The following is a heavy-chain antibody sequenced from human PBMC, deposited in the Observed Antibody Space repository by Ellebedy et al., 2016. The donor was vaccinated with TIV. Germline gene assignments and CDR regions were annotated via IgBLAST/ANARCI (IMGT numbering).Heavy chain of an antibody. J-gene: IGHJ4*02. V-gene: IGHV3-21*01. CDR3: ARDLLYLPFDY. CDR1: GFTFSNAW. Sequence: PGGSLRLSCAASGFTFSNAWMDWVRQAPGKGLEWVSSISSSSSYIYYADPVKGRFTISRDNAKNSLCLQMNSLRAEDTAVYYCARDLLYLPFDYWGQGTLVTVSS. D-gene: IGHD2-15*01. CDR2: ISSSSSYI.